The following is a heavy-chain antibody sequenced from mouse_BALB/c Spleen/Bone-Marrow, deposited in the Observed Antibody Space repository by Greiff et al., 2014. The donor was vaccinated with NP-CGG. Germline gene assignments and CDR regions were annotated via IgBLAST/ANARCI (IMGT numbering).Heavy chain of an antibody. CDR2: IFPGTGTT. J-gene: IGHJ1*01. CDR1: GYTFTSYW. V-gene: IGHV1S132*01. D-gene: IGHD2-1*01. CDR3: ARRANGNGGGSYWYFDV. Sequence: QVQLKESGTELVKPGASVKLSCKTSGYTFTSYWIQWVKQRPGQGLGWIGEIFPGTGTTYYNEKFKGKATLTIDTSSSTAYMQLSSLTSEDSAVYFCARRANGNGGGSYWYFDVWGAGTTVTVSS.